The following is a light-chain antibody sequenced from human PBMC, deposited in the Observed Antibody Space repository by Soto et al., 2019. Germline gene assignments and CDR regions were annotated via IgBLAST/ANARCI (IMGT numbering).Light chain of an antibody. CDR2: DAS. Sequence: QMTQSPYSLSAFVGGRVSITCRATQDIGTYLAWYQQIPGKAPKLLIYDASTLQTGVPSRFSGSGSGTDFTLTISYLQSEDFGTYYCQQFYNYPRTFGQGTKVDIK. CDR3: QQFYNYPRT. V-gene: IGKV1-8*01. J-gene: IGKJ1*01. CDR1: QDIGTY.